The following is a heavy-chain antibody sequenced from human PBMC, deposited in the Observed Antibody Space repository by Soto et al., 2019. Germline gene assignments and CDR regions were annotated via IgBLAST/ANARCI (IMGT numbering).Heavy chain of an antibody. V-gene: IGHV1-18*04. Sequence: GASVKVSCKASGSTFTSYGFTWVRQAPGQGLEWMGWISAYNGNTKYAQKFQGRVTMTTDTSTSTAYMELRSLRSDDTAVYYCARAQYCSGGTCHFDYWGQGTPVTVSS. CDR1: GSTFTSYG. J-gene: IGHJ4*01. CDR3: ARAQYCSGGTCHFDY. D-gene: IGHD2-15*01. CDR2: ISAYNGNT.